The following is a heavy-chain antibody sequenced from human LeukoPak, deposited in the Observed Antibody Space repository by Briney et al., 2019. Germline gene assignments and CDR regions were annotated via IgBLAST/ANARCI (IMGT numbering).Heavy chain of an antibody. D-gene: IGHD3-22*01. J-gene: IGHJ4*02. CDR2: IYYSGST. V-gene: IGHV4-31*03. CDR3: ARRPGDRSRYHFDY. Sequence: SQTLSLTCTVSGGSISSGNYYWSWIRQHPGKGLEWIGYIYYSGSTYYNPSLKSRVTISVDTSKNQFSLKLSSVTAADTAVYYCARRPGDRSRYHFDYWGQGAPVTVSS. CDR1: GGSISSGNYY.